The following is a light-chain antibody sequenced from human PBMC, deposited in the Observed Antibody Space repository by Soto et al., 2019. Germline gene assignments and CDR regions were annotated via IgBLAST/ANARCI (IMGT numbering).Light chain of an antibody. Sequence: EIVLTQSPGTLSLSPGERATLSCRASQSVGSYLAWYQQKPGQAPRLLISDTSSSATGIPDRFSGSGSGTDFTLTISRLQPEDFAVYYCQQYRSSPLTFGGGTKVEIK. CDR2: DTS. CDR1: QSVGSY. V-gene: IGKV3-20*01. CDR3: QQYRSSPLT. J-gene: IGKJ4*01.